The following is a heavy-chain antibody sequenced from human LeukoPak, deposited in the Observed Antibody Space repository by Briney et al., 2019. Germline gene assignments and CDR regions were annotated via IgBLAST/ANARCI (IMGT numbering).Heavy chain of an antibody. D-gene: IGHD5-12*01. CDR1: GGSISSSGYY. CDR2: FYYTGST. J-gene: IGHJ3*02. Sequence: PSVTLSLTCIVSGGSISSSGYYWDWLRQPPGKGLEWIGNFYYTGSTYYNPSLKSRITISVDTSKNQFSLKLRSVTAADTAVYYCARHSRSGYGDYESAFDIWGQGTMVTVSS. V-gene: IGHV4-39*01. CDR3: ARHSRSGYGDYESAFDI.